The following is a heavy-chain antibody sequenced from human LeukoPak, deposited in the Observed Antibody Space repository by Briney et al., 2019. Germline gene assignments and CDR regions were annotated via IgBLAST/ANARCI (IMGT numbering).Heavy chain of an antibody. D-gene: IGHD2-2*01. CDR3: AVGYCSSTSCYRPMLFDP. Sequence: EASVKVSCKASGGTLSSYAISWVRQAPGQGLEWMGGIIPIFGTANYAQKFQGRVTITADESTSTAYMELSSLRSEDTAVYYCAVGYCSSTSCYRPMLFDPWGQGTLVTVSS. J-gene: IGHJ5*02. CDR2: IIPIFGTA. CDR1: GGTLSSYA. V-gene: IGHV1-69*13.